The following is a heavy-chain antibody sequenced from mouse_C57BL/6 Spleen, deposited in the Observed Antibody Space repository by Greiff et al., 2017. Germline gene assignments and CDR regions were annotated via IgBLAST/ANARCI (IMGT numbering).Heavy chain of an antibody. V-gene: IGHV5-4*01. J-gene: IGHJ2*01. CDR3: ARGSTGNYFDY. CDR1: GFTFSSYA. D-gene: IGHD4-1*02. CDR2: ISDGGSYT. Sequence: EVQGVESGGGLVKPGGSLKLSCAASGFTFSSYAMSWVRQTPEKRLEWVATISDGGSYTYYPDNVKGRFTISRDNAKNNLYLQMSHLKSEDTAMYYCARGSTGNYFDYWGQGTTLTVSS.